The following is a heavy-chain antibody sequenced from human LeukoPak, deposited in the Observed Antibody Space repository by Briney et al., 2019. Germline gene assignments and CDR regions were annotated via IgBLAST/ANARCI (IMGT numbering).Heavy chain of an antibody. D-gene: IGHD2-8*02. CDR3: ARESAGSLHDSTAAFHY. CDR2: IYDSGST. Sequence: SETLSLTCTVSGGSIRSSYYYWGWIRQPPGKGLEWIGSIYDSGSTYYNPSLKSRVTISVDTSKHQFSLKLNSVTAADTAVYYCARESAGSLHDSTAAFHYWGQGILVIVSS. J-gene: IGHJ4*02. CDR1: GGSIRSSYYY. V-gene: IGHV4-39*01.